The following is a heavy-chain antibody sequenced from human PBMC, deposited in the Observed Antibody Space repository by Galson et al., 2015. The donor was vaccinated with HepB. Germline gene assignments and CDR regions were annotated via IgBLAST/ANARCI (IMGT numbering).Heavy chain of an antibody. V-gene: IGHV1-18*01. CDR3: ARDVDWALDY. Sequence: SGAEVKEPGASVKVSCKASGYTFNKYGISWVRQAPGQGLEWMGWISTKRGNTKHAQNFQGRVTMTTETSTNTAYMELRSLRSADTAVYYCARDVDWALDYWGQGTLVTVSS. D-gene: IGHD3-9*01. J-gene: IGHJ4*02. CDR1: GYTFNKYG. CDR2: ISTKRGNT.